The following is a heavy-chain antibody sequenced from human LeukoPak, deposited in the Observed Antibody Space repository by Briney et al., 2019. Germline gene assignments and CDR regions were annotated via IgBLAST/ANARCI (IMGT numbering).Heavy chain of an antibody. D-gene: IGHD3-10*01. J-gene: IGHJ4*02. V-gene: IGHV3-23*01. Sequence: GGSLRLSCAASGFTFSSYGMSWFRQAPGKGLEWVSGISGSGGATYYADSVKGRFTISRDDPHNTLYLQMNSLRAEDTAVYFCARGGVDYYGSGTYYLVYYFDYWGQGALVTVSS. CDR2: ISGSGGAT. CDR1: GFTFSSYG. CDR3: ARGGVDYYGSGTYYLVYYFDY.